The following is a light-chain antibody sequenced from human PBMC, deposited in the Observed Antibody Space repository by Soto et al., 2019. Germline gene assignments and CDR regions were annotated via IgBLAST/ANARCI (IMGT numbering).Light chain of an antibody. CDR2: AAS. CDR3: QQLDSYPFT. V-gene: IGKV1-9*01. Sequence: DIPLTQSPSFLSASVGDRVTITCRASQGITRYLAWYQQKPGKAPNLLIYAASTLQGGVPSRFSGSGSGTEFTLTFSSLQPEDFATYYCQQLDSYPFTFGPGTKVDIK. CDR1: QGITRY. J-gene: IGKJ3*01.